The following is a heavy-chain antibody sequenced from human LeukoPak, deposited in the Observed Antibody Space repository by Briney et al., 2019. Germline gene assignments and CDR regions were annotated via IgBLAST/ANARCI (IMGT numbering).Heavy chain of an antibody. CDR3: ARETIPILASNHYLDN. D-gene: IGHD3-3*01. J-gene: IGHJ4*02. V-gene: IGHV1-69*05. Sequence: GASVKVSCKSSGDMFSNFTISWVRQAPGQGLEWMGRIIPFFGTTNYAQKFQGRVSITTDGSTSTAYMELSSLTSEDTAVYYCARETIPILASNHYLDNWGQGTLVTVSS. CDR1: GDMFSNFT. CDR2: IIPFFGTT.